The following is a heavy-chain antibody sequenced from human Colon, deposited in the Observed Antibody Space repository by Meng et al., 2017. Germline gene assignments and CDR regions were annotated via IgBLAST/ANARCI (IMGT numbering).Heavy chain of an antibody. Sequence: QVQLQQGGAGLLKPSETLSLTCAVYGGSFSGYYWNWIRQAPGKGLEWIGYARIDYANTNYNPSLKSRVNVSLDTSKNQFSLNVRSVTAADTAVYYCARDYWGSLDFWGQGILVTVSS. V-gene: IGHV4-34*02. CDR2: RIDYANT. CDR1: GGSFSGYY. CDR3: ARDYWGSLDF. J-gene: IGHJ4*02. D-gene: IGHD3-16*01.